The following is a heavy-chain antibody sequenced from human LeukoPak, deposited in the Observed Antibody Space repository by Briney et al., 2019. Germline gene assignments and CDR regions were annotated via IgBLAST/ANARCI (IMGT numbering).Heavy chain of an antibody. CDR2: INWNCGSA. J-gene: IGHJ4*02. CDR1: GFTFDDYG. V-gene: IGHV3-20*04. Sequence: GGSLRLSCAASGFTFDDYGMSWVRQAPGKGLEWVSGINWNCGSAGYADSVKGRFTISRDNAKNSLYLQMNSLRAEDTALYYCARAPYYYDSSGYYSDYWGQGTLVTVSS. D-gene: IGHD3-22*01. CDR3: ARAPYYYDSSGYYSDY.